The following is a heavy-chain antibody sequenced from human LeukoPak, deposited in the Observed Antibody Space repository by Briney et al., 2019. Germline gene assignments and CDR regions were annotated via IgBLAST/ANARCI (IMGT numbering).Heavy chain of an antibody. CDR2: IYSGGNT. CDR3: ARDRAESDYYDSSGYYPDAFDI. CDR1: GFTVSSNY. J-gene: IGHJ3*02. Sequence: GGSLRLSCAASGFTVSSNYMSWVRQAPGKGLEWVSVIYSGGNTYYADSVKGRFTISRDNSKNTLYLQMNSLRAEDTAVYYCARDRAESDYYDSSGYYPDAFDIWGQGTMVTVSS. D-gene: IGHD3-22*01. V-gene: IGHV3-66*01.